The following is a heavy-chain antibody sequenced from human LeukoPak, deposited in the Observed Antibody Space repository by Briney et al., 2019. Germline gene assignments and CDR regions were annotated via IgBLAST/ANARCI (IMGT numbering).Heavy chain of an antibody. CDR3: AKEDMITFGGVIVYYFDY. V-gene: IGHV1-2*02. D-gene: IGHD3-16*02. CDR2: INPNSGGT. Sequence: GASVKVSCKASGYTFTGYYMHWVRQAPGQGLEWMGWINPNSGGTNYAQEFQGRVTMTRDTSISTAYMELSRLRSDDTAVYYCAKEDMITFGGVIVYYFDYWGQGTLVTVSS. CDR1: GYTFTGYY. J-gene: IGHJ4*02.